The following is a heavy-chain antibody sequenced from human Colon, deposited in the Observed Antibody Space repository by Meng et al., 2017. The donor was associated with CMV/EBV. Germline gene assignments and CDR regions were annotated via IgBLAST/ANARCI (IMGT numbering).Heavy chain of an antibody. Sequence: CAVSGLTVINVYMNWVRQAPGKGLEWVGRIKRKTEGGTTDYAAPVRGRFTISRDESRNTVDLQMNSLNADDTAVYYCSYGAGYYFDYWGQGTLVTVSS. J-gene: IGHJ4*02. D-gene: IGHD4/OR15-4a*01. V-gene: IGHV3-15*07. CDR2: IKRKTEGGTT. CDR3: SYGAGYYFDY. CDR1: GLTVINVY.